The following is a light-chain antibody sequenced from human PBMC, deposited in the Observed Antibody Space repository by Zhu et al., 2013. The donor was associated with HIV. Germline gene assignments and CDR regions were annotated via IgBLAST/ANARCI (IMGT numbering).Light chain of an antibody. J-gene: IGKJ1*01. CDR3: QQYNSYSRT. Sequence: DIQMTQSPSSVSASVGDRVTITCRASQDIRSALGWYQQKPGRAPNLLIYKASSLESGVPSRFSGSGSGTEFTLTISSLQPDDFATYYCQQYNSYSRTFGQGTKVEIK. CDR1: QDIRSA. V-gene: IGKV1-5*03. CDR2: KAS.